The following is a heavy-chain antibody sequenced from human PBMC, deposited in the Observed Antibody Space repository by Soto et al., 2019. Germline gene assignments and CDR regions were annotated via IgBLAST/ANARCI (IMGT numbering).Heavy chain of an antibody. Sequence: QVQLQESGPGLVKPSETLSLTCTVSGGSISSYYWSWIRQSPGKGLEWIGYINYSGSTKSNPSLKSRVTISVDTSRNQVSMKLSSVTAADSAVYFCARARYQLLHPYYYGMDVWGQGTTVTVSS. J-gene: IGHJ6*02. D-gene: IGHD2-2*01. CDR2: INYSGST. CDR1: GGSISSYY. CDR3: ARARYQLLHPYYYGMDV. V-gene: IGHV4-59*01.